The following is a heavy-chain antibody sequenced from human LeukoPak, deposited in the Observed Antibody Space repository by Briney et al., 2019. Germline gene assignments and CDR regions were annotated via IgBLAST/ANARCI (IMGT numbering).Heavy chain of an antibody. D-gene: IGHD2-2*01. J-gene: IGHJ4*02. V-gene: IGHV4-39*01. CDR3: ARLAVPAAYFDY. Sequence: SETLSLTCTVSGGSISSNNYYWGWIRQPPGKGLEWIGTIYYSGNTYYSPSLNSRVTISVDTSKNQFSLKLSSVTATDTAVYSCARLAVPAAYFDYWGQGTLVTVSS. CDR1: GGSISSNNYY. CDR2: IYYSGNT.